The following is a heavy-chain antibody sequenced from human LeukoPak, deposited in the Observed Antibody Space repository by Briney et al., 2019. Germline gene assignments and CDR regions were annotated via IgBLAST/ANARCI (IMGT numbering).Heavy chain of an antibody. Sequence: GGSLRPSCAASGIIFSTYGMHWVRQAPGKGLEWVGVISNDGINTYYTDSLKGRFTISRDNSNSTLYLHMNSLRREDTAVYYCVKGRRGSSYVHYFDSWGQGALVTVSS. V-gene: IGHV3-30*18. CDR1: GIIFSTYG. J-gene: IGHJ4*02. D-gene: IGHD5-18*01. CDR2: ISNDGINT. CDR3: VKGRRGSSYVHYFDS.